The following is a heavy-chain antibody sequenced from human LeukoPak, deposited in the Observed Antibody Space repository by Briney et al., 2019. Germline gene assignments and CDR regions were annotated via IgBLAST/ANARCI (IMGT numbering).Heavy chain of an antibody. J-gene: IGHJ4*02. CDR3: AKDYDILTGYEALDY. CDR1: GFTFSSYG. Sequence: GGSLRLSSAASGFTFSSYGMHWVRQAPGKGLEWVAVIWYDGSNEYYADSVKGRFTISRDNSKNTLYLQMNSLRAEDTAVYYCAKDYDILTGYEALDYWGQGTLVTVSS. V-gene: IGHV3-33*06. D-gene: IGHD3-9*01. CDR2: IWYDGSNE.